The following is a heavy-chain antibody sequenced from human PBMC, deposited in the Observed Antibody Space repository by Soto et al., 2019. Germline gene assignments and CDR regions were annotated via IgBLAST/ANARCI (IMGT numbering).Heavy chain of an antibody. CDR3: TRHVDCSGGSCYSGYYYYMDV. V-gene: IGHV3-73*01. CDR1: GFTFSDSA. Sequence: PGGSLRHSCASSGFTFSDSAMHWVRQASGKGLEWVGRIRSKPNTDATAYAASVKGRFTISRDDSKNTAYLQMNSLKTEDTAVYYCTRHVDCSGGSCYSGYYYYMDVWGKGTTVTVSS. D-gene: IGHD2-15*01. J-gene: IGHJ6*03. CDR2: IRSKPNTDAT.